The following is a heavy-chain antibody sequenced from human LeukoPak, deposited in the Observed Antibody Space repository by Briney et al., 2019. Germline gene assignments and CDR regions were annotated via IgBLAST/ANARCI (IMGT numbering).Heavy chain of an antibody. CDR1: GFTFSSEW. V-gene: IGHV3-74*01. CDR3: ARDVPLTSGP. CDR2: IDGNGRTT. D-gene: IGHD3-10*01. J-gene: IGHJ5*02. Sequence: GGSLRLSCAASGFTFSSEWMHWVRQAPGRGLVWISHIDGNGRTTNYGDSVRGRFTVSRDNAKNTLYLQMNSLRAEDTAVYYCARDVPLTSGPWGQGTLVTVSS.